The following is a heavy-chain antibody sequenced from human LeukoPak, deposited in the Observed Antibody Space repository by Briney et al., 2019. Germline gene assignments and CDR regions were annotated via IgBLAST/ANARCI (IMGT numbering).Heavy chain of an antibody. D-gene: IGHD6-19*01. CDR1: GFTFSSYA. J-gene: IGHJ1*01. CDR3: AKIPRRGGWYPEYFQH. CDR2: ISGSGGST. V-gene: IGHV3-23*01. Sequence: PGGSLRLSCAASGFTFSSYAMSWVRQAPGKGLEWVSAISGSGGSTYYADSVKGRFTISRDNSKNTLYLQMNSLRAEDTAVYYCAKIPRRGGWYPEYFQHWGPGTLVTVSS.